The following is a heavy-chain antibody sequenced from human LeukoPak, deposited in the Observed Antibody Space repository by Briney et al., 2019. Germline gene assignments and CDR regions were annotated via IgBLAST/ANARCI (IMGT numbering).Heavy chain of an antibody. J-gene: IGHJ6*03. D-gene: IGHD4-23*01. CDR2: ISGSSNYI. CDR3: ARVRYTVVTQASHWDYYYYYMDV. Sequence: PGGSLRLSCAASGFTFSDYTMNWVRLAPGKGLEWVSSISGSSNYIYYADSVKGRFTISRGNAKNSLYLQMNSLRVEDTAVYYCARVRYTVVTQASHWDYYYYYMDVWGKGTTVTVSS. CDR1: GFTFSDYT. V-gene: IGHV3-21*01.